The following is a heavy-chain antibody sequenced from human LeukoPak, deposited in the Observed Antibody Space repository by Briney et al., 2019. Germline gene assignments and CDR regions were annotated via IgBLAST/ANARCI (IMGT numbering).Heavy chain of an antibody. J-gene: IGHJ4*02. V-gene: IGHV3-13*01. D-gene: IGHD6-6*01. Sequence: PGGSLRLSCAASGFTFSSYDMRWVRQATGKGLECVSAIGTAGDTYYPGSVKGRFTISRENAKNSLYLQMNSLRAGDTAVYYCARSYSSSRIIDYWGQGTLVTVSS. CDR1: GFTFSSYD. CDR2: IGTAGDT. CDR3: ARSYSSSRIIDY.